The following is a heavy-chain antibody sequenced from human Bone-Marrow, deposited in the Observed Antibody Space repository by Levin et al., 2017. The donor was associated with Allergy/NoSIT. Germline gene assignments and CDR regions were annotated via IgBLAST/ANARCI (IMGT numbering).Heavy chain of an antibody. CDR1: GFIFSRYS. V-gene: IGHV3-21*01. D-gene: IGHD5-12*01. CDR3: ARDLLLRLKGNYDFDV. CDR2: ISSNDAYI. J-gene: IGHJ3*01. Sequence: GESLKISCAASGFIFSRYSMNWVRQAPGKGLEWVSSISSNDAYIYYADSVQGRFTISRDNAKNSIYLQMNSLRVEDTAVYYCARDLLLRLKGNYDFDVWGQGTMVTVSS.